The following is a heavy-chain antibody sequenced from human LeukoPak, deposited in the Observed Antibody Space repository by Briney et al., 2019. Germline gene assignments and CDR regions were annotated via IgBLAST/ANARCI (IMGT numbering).Heavy chain of an antibody. CDR2: IIPILGIA. D-gene: IGHD3-22*01. J-gene: IGHJ4*02. CDR3: ARAPASHYYDSSGYIDY. CDR1: GGIFSSYA. V-gene: IGHV1-69*04. Sequence: ASVKVSCKASGGIFSSYAISWVRQAPGQGLEWMGRIIPILGIANYAQKFQGRVTITADKSTSTAYMELSSLRSEDTAVYYCARAPASHYYDSSGYIDYWGQGTLVTVSS.